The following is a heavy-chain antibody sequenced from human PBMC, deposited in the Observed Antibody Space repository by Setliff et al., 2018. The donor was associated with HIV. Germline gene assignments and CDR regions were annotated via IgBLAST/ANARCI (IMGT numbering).Heavy chain of an antibody. J-gene: IGHJ5*02. D-gene: IGHD6-19*01. CDR1: GFTFGDYG. V-gene: IGHV3-20*04. CDR3: ARVGYSTGWYNWFDP. CDR2: INWNGGST. Sequence: GGSLRLSCAASGFTFGDYGMSWIRQAPGKGLEWVSGINWNGGSTGYADSVKVRFTISRDNAKNSLYLQMNSLGAEDTALYYCARVGYSTGWYNWFDPWGQGTLVTVSS.